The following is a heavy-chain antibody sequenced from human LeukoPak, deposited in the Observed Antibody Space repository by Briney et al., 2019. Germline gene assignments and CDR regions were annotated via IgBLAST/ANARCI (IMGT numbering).Heavy chain of an antibody. J-gene: IGHJ4*02. V-gene: IGHV3-48*01. CDR1: GFTFSSYS. D-gene: IGHD1-26*01. Sequence: GGSLRLSRAASGFTFSSYSLNWVRPAPGKGLAWVSYISSSSSTIYYADSVKGRFTISRDNAKNTLYLQMNSLRAEDTAVYYCAKDRVTYSGSYLDYWGQRTLVTVSS. CDR2: ISSSSSTI. CDR3: AKDRVTYSGSYLDY.